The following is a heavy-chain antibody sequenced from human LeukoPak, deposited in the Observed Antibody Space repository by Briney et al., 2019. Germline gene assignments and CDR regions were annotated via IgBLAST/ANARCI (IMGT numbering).Heavy chain of an antibody. D-gene: IGHD6-19*01. Sequence: GASLKVSCKASGVTFGSYAISWVREAPGQGLEWMGRIIPILGIANYAQKFQGRVTITADKSTSTAYMELSSLRSEDTAVYYCARFPGDSYSSGESYWGQGTLVTVSS. CDR3: ARFPGDSYSSGESY. V-gene: IGHV1-69*04. J-gene: IGHJ4*02. CDR2: IIPILGIA. CDR1: GVTFGSYA.